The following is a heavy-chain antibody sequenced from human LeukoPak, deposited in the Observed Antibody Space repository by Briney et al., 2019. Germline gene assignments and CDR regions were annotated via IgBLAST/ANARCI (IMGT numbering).Heavy chain of an antibody. D-gene: IGHD3-16*01. V-gene: IGHV4-34*01. CDR2: INDSGST. J-gene: IGHJ4*02. CDR1: GGPFSGYS. CDR3: ARHYGP. Sequence: SETLSLTCAVYGGPFSGYSWSWIRQPPGKGLEWIGEINDSGSTNYNPSLKNRVTISVDTSKNQFSLKLNSVTATDTAVYYCARHYGPWGQGTLVTVSS.